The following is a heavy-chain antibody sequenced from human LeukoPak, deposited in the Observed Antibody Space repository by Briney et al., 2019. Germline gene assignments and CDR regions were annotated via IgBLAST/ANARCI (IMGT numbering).Heavy chain of an antibody. CDR1: GYSISSGYY. V-gene: IGHV4-38-2*02. D-gene: IGHD6-13*01. CDR2: IYHSGST. J-gene: IGHJ6*02. Sequence: SETLSLTCTVSGYSISSGYYWGWIRQPPGKGLEWIGSIYHSGSTYYNPSLKSRVTISVDTSKNQFSLKLSSVTAADTAVYYCARHGVAAAGYYYYGMDVWGQGTTVTVSS. CDR3: ARHGVAAAGYYYYGMDV.